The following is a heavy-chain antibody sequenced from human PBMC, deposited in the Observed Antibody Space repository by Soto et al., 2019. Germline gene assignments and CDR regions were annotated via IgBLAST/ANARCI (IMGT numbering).Heavy chain of an antibody. CDR1: GGSISSGDYY. V-gene: IGHV4-30-4*01. J-gene: IGHJ6*02. CDR3: AREGIDNWDGMDV. CDR2: IYYSGST. Sequence: PSETLSLTCTVSGGSISSGDYYWSWIRQPPGKGLEWIGYIYYSGSTYYNPSLKSRVTISVDTSKNQFSLKLSSVTAADTAVYYCAREGIDNWDGMDVWGQGTTVTVSS. D-gene: IGHD1-1*01.